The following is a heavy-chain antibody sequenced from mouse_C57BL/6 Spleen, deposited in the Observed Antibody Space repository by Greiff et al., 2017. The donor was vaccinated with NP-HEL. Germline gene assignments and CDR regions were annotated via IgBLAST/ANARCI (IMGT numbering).Heavy chain of an antibody. CDR1: GYTFTSYW. V-gene: IGHV1-55*01. CDR2: IYPGSGST. Sequence: QVQLQQPGAELVKPGASVKMSCKASGYTFTSYWITWVKQRPGQGLEWIGDIYPGSGSTNYNEKFKSKATRTVDTSSSTAYMELRSLTSEATAVYYCARRAGSRGSWFAYWGQGTLVTVSA. J-gene: IGHJ3*01. CDR3: ARRAGSRGSWFAY. D-gene: IGHD1-1*01.